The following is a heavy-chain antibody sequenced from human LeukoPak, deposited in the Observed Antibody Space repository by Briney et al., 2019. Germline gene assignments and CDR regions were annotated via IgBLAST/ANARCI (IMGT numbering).Heavy chain of an antibody. Sequence: PGGTLRLSCAASGFPFSSYGVSWVRQAPGGGLEWVSYISSSGSTIYYADSVKGRFTISRDNAKNSLYLQMNSLGAEDTAVYYCAELGITMIGGVWGKGTTVTISS. CDR1: GFPFSSYG. J-gene: IGHJ6*04. V-gene: IGHV3-48*04. CDR3: AELGITMIGGV. CDR2: ISSSGSTI. D-gene: IGHD3-10*02.